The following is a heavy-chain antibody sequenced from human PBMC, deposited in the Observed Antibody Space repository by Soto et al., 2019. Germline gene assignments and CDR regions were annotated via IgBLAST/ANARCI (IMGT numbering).Heavy chain of an antibody. CDR1: GGSISSGGYY. V-gene: IGHV4-31*03. CDR3: ARGVTMVRGVIHTPYFDY. CDR2: TYYSGST. J-gene: IGHJ4*02. D-gene: IGHD3-10*01. Sequence: QVQLQESGPGLVKPSQTLSLTCTVSGGSISSGGYYWSWIRQHPGKGLEWIGYTYYSGSTYYNPSLKSRVTISVDTSKNKFSLKLSSVTAADTAVYYCARGVTMVRGVIHTPYFDYWGQGTLVTVSS.